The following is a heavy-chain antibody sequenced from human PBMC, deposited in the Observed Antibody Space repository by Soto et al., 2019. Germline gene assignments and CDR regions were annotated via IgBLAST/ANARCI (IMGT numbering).Heavy chain of an antibody. D-gene: IGHD2-2*02. CDR1: GGSISSGGYY. V-gene: IGHV4-31*03. CDR3: ARTVVVPAAIWPFDP. Sequence: QVQLQESGPGLVKPSQTLSLTCTVSGGSISSGGYYWSWIRQHPGKGLEWIGYIYYSGSTYYNPSLKSRVTISVDTSKNQFSLKLSSVTAADTAVYYCARTVVVPAAIWPFDPWGQGTLVTVSS. CDR2: IYYSGST. J-gene: IGHJ5*02.